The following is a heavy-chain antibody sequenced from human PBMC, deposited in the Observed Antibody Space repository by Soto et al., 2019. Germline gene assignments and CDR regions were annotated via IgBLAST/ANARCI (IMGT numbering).Heavy chain of an antibody. J-gene: IGHJ4*02. CDR3: VRSRSGAVADSFDY. D-gene: IGHD3-10*01. Sequence: GGSLRLSCKGSGFTFSRHALHWVRQAPGKGLEWVAVVSKDGSLKYWIESVKGRFTLSRDNSKNTVYLEMNSLRPEDTGVYYCVRSRSGAVADSFDYWGQGTLVTVSS. CDR1: GFTFSRHA. V-gene: IGHV3-30-3*01. CDR2: VSKDGSLK.